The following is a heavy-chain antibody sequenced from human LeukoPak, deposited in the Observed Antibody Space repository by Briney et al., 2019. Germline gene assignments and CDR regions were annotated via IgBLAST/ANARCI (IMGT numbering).Heavy chain of an antibody. V-gene: IGHV3-7*01. CDR1: GFTFSTYN. CDR3: ARLNGEVTVFGY. D-gene: IGHD4-17*01. Sequence: GGSLRLSCAASGFTFSTYNMNWVRQAPGKGLEWVANIKQDGSEKYYVDSVKGRFTISRDNAENSLFLQMNSLRAEDTAVYYCARLNGEVTVFGYWGQGALVTVSS. CDR2: IKQDGSEK. J-gene: IGHJ4*02.